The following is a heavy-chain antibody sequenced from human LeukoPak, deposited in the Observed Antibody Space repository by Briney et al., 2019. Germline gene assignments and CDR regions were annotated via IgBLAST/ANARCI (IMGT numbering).Heavy chain of an antibody. CDR2: ISSSGSTI. CDR1: GFTFSDYY. V-gene: IGHV3-11*01. D-gene: IGHD5-18*01. J-gene: IGHJ4*02. Sequence: GGSLRLSCAASGFTFSDYYMSWIRQAPGHGLEWVSYISSSGSTIYYADSVKGRFTISRDNAKNSLYLQMNSLRAEDTAVYYCARDHGYSYGSPHFDYWGQGTLVTVSS. CDR3: ARDHGYSYGSPHFDY.